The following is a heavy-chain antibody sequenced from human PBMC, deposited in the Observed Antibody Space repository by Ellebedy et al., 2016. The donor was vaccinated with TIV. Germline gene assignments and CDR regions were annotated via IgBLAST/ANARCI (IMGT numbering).Heavy chain of an antibody. V-gene: IGHV4-39*01. CDR3: ARGLMGYDTGGYYYRFNFDY. Sequence: MPSETLSLTCTVSGVSISSSSYYRGWIRQPPGKGLEWIGSAYYSGSTYYNPSLKSRVTISVDTSKNQFSLNLSSVTAADTAVYYCARGLMGYDTGGYYYRFNFDYWGQGTLVTVSS. J-gene: IGHJ4*02. CDR1: GVSISSSSYY. D-gene: IGHD3-22*01. CDR2: AYYSGST.